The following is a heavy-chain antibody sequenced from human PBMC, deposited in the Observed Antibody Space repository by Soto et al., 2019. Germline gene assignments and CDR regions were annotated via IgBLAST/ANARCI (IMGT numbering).Heavy chain of an antibody. J-gene: IGHJ3*02. Sequence: GGSLRLSCAASGFTFSNYAMSWVRQAPGKGLEWVSGISGSGGNTYYADSVKGRFTISRDNSKNTLYLQMNSLRAEDTAIYFCAKLFSGSFAFDIWGQGTLVTVSS. V-gene: IGHV3-23*01. D-gene: IGHD6-6*01. CDR2: ISGSGGNT. CDR3: AKLFSGSFAFDI. CDR1: GFTFSNYA.